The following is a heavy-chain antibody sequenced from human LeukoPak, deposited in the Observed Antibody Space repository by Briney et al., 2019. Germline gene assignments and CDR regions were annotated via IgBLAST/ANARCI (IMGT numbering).Heavy chain of an antibody. CDR2: IYHSGST. CDR1: GGSISSSNW. Sequence: SETLSLTCAVSGGSISSSNWWSWVRQPPGKGLEWIGEIYHSGSTNYNPSLKSRVTISVDKSKNQFSLKLSSVTAADTAVYYCARKDDSSGSYYFDYWGQGTLVTVSS. CDR3: ARKDDSSGSYYFDY. V-gene: IGHV4-4*02. J-gene: IGHJ4*02. D-gene: IGHD3-22*01.